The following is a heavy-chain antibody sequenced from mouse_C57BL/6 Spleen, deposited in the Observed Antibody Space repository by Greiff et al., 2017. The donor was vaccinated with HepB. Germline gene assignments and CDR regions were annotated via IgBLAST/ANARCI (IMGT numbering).Heavy chain of an antibody. CDR3: ARRRVTTAMDY. J-gene: IGHJ4*01. CDR2: ISGGGGNT. CDR1: GFTFSSYT. V-gene: IGHV5-9*01. Sequence: EVQVVESGGGLVKPGGSLKLSCAASGFTFSSYTMSWVRQTPEKRLEWVATISGGGGNTYYPDSVKGRFTISRDNAKNTLYLQMRSLRSEDTALYYCARRRVTTAMDYWGQGTSVTVSS. D-gene: IGHD2-2*01.